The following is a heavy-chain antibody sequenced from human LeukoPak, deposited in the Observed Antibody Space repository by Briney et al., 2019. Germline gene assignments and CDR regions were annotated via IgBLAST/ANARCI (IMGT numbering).Heavy chain of an antibody. Sequence: GGSLRLSCAASGFTFSSYAMSWVRQAPGKGLEWVSAISGSGGSTYYADSVKGRFTISRDNSKNTLYLQMNSLRAEDTAVYYCAKDVRNYYGSGSYKRSDYWGRGTLVTVSS. D-gene: IGHD3-10*01. J-gene: IGHJ4*02. CDR2: ISGSGGST. CDR1: GFTFSSYA. V-gene: IGHV3-23*01. CDR3: AKDVRNYYGSGSYKRSDY.